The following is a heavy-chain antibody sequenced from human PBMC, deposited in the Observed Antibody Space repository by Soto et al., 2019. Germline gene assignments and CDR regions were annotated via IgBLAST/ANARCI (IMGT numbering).Heavy chain of an antibody. Sequence: EVQLVESGGGLVQPGGSLRLSCAASGFTFSSYWMSWVRQAPGKGLEWVANIKQDGSEKYYVDSVKGRFTISRDNAKNSLYLQMNSLRAEDTAVYYCARERVVPAATLSYYYGMDVWGQGTTVTISS. D-gene: IGHD2-2*01. CDR2: IKQDGSEK. J-gene: IGHJ6*02. CDR1: GFTFSSYW. V-gene: IGHV3-7*03. CDR3: ARERVVPAATLSYYYGMDV.